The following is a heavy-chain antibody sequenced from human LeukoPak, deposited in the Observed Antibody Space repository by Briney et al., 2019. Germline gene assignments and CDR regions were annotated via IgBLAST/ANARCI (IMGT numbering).Heavy chain of an antibody. CDR3: ARGKGITMIVAH. CDR2: INPNSGGT. CDR1: GYTSTGSY. J-gene: IGHJ4*02. Sequence: ASLKVSCKASGYTSTGSYIHWVRQAPGQGLEWMGWINPNSGGTNYAQKFQGRVTMTRDTSISTAYMELSRLRSDDTAVYYCARGKGITMIVAHWGQGTLVTVSS. D-gene: IGHD3-22*01. V-gene: IGHV1-2*02.